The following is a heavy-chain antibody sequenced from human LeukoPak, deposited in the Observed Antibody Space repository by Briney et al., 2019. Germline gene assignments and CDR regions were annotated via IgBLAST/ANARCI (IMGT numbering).Heavy chain of an antibody. D-gene: IGHD3-10*01. Sequence: ASVKVSCKASGYTFTSYYMHWVRQAPGQGLEWMGIINPSGGSTSYAQKFQGRVTMTRDTSTSTVYMELSSLRSEDTAVYYCARDDGESYYYYGMGVWGQGTTVTVSS. CDR2: INPSGGST. J-gene: IGHJ6*02. V-gene: IGHV1-46*01. CDR3: ARDDGESYYYYGMGV. CDR1: GYTFTSYY.